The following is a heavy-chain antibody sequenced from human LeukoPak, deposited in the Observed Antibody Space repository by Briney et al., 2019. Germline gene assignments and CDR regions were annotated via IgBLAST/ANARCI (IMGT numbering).Heavy chain of an antibody. J-gene: IGHJ4*02. CDR1: GFTFSSYW. V-gene: IGHV3-74*01. CDR3: ARDRGVFSGSYPLYDCDC. Sequence: GGSLRLSCAASGFTFSSYWMNWVRQAPGKGLVWVSRIASDGSSTTYADSVKGRFSTSRDNAKNTLYLQMNSLRAEDTAVYYCARDRGVFSGSYPLYDCDCWGQGTLVTVSS. D-gene: IGHD1-26*01. CDR2: IASDGSST.